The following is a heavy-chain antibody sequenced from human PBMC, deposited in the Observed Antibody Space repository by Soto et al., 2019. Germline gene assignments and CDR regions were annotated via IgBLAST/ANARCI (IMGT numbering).Heavy chain of an antibody. CDR1: GGTFSSYA. D-gene: IGHD1-20*01. Sequence: QVQLVQSGAEVKKPGSSVKVSCKASGGTFSSYAINWVRQAPGQGLEWMGGIIPIFGTADYAQKFQGRVTITADESTSTAYMELGSLRSEDTAVYYCARSLNGTYYYYGMDVWGQGTTVTVSS. CDR2: IIPIFGTA. J-gene: IGHJ6*02. V-gene: IGHV1-69*12. CDR3: ARSLNGTYYYYGMDV.